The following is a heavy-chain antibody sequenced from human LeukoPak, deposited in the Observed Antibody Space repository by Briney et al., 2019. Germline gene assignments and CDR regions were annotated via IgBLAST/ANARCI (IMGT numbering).Heavy chain of an antibody. D-gene: IGHD4-11*01. V-gene: IGHV4-34*01. CDR2: INHSGST. Sequence: SETLSLTCAVYGGSFNGYYWSWIRQSPGKGLEWIGEINHSGSTNFNPSLKSRVTISVDTSKNQFSLKLSSVTAADTAVYYCARGEYSNFWNLNWFDPWGQGTLVTVSS. J-gene: IGHJ5*02. CDR3: ARGEYSNFWNLNWFDP. CDR1: GGSFNGYY.